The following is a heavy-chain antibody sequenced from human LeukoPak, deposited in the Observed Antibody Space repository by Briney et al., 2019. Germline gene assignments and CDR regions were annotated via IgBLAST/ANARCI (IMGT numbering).Heavy chain of an antibody. CDR1: GGSFSGYY. CDR2: INHSGST. J-gene: IGHJ4*02. CDR3: ARLMRGESGTAMVPDS. D-gene: IGHD5-18*01. Sequence: SETLSLNCAVYGGSFSGYYWSWIRQPPGKGLEWIGEINHSGSTNYNPSLKSRVTISVDTSKNQFSLKLSSVTAADTAVYYCARLMRGESGTAMVPDSWGQGTLVTVSS. V-gene: IGHV4-34*01.